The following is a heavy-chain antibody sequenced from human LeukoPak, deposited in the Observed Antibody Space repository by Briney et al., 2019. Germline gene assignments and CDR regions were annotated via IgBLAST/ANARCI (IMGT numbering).Heavy chain of an antibody. CDR2: ISGSDGRT. CDR1: GFAFSSYA. CDR3: AKEGIGYCSTTNCLRNFDY. Sequence: GGSLRLSCAASGFAFSSYAMGWVRQASGKGLEWVSTISGSDGRTDYADSVKGRFTISRDNSKNTLSLQMNSLRAEDTAVYYCAKEGIGYCSTTNCLRNFDYWGQGTLVTVSS. D-gene: IGHD2-2*01. V-gene: IGHV3-23*01. J-gene: IGHJ4*02.